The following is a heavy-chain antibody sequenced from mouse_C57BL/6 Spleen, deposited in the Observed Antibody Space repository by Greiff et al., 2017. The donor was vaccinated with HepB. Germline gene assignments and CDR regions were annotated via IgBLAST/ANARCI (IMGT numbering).Heavy chain of an antibody. J-gene: IGHJ2*01. CDR3: ASGASLTTVVSFDY. V-gene: IGHV1-85*01. CDR2: IYARDGST. CDR1: GYTFTSYD. Sequence: QVQLQQSGPELVKPGASVKLSCKASGYTFTSYDINWVKQRPGQGLEWIGWIYARDGSTKYTEKFKGKATLTGDTSSSTAYMELHSLTSEDSAVYFCASGASLTTVVSFDYWGQGTTLTVSS. D-gene: IGHD1-1*01.